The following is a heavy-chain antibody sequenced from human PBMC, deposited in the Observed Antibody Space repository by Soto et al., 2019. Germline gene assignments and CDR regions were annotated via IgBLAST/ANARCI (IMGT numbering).Heavy chain of an antibody. Sequence: GSLRLSCAASGFSFRSYGMTWVRQAPGKGLEWVAVIWHDGNNKYHADSVQGRFTVSRDNSKNTLYLQMNYLRPEDTAVYYCARDRLTGTAEWHSLDSWGQGTQVTVS. J-gene: IGHJ4*02. V-gene: IGHV3-33*01. CDR3: ARDRLTGTAEWHSLDS. CDR2: IWHDGNNK. CDR1: GFSFRSYG. D-gene: IGHD7-27*01.